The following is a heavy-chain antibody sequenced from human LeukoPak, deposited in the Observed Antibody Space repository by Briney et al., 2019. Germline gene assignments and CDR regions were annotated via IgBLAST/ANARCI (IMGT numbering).Heavy chain of an antibody. CDR2: INAGNGNT. Sequence: GASVKVSCKASGYTFTSYAMHWVRQAPGQRLEWMGWINAGNGNTKYSQEFQGRVTITRDTSASTAYMELSSLRSEDMAVYYCASGLYDLLTGYPFDIWGQGTLVTVSS. CDR1: GYTFTSYA. D-gene: IGHD3-9*01. J-gene: IGHJ3*02. V-gene: IGHV1-3*03. CDR3: ASGLYDLLTGYPFDI.